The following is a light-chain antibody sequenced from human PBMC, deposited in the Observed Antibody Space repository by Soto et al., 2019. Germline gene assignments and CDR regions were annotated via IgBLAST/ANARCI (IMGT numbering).Light chain of an antibody. CDR1: SSDVGGYNY. CDR2: DVS. Sequence: QSALTQPASVSGSPGQSTTISCTGTSSDVGGYNYVSWYQQHPGKAPQLMIYDVSNRPSGVSNRFSGSKSGNTASLTISGLQAEDEADYHCSSYTSSSTLVFGGGTKLT. V-gene: IGLV2-14*03. J-gene: IGLJ2*01. CDR3: SSYTSSSTLV.